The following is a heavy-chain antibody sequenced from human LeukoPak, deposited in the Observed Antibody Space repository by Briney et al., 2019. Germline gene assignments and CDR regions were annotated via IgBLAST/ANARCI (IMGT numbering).Heavy chain of an antibody. Sequence: GRSLRLSCAASGFTFSTYTIHWVRQAPGKGLEWVAVISNDGHFKYYADSVKGRFTISRDNSKSTLFLLMNSLTIEDTAVYYCARETRLPHNDILINRRAFDIWGQGTILTVSS. J-gene: IGHJ3*02. V-gene: IGHV3-30-3*01. CDR1: GFTFSTYT. D-gene: IGHD3-9*01. CDR2: ISNDGHFK. CDR3: ARETRLPHNDILINRRAFDI.